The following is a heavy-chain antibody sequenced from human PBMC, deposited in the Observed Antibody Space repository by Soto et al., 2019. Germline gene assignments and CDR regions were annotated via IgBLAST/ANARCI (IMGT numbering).Heavy chain of an antibody. CDR2: INHSGST. Sequence: PSETLSLTCAVYGGSFSGYYWSWIRQPPGKGLEWIGEINHSGSTNYNPSLKSRVTISVDTSKNQFSLKLSSVTAADTAVYYCARGYYDFWSGYYRPFDYWGQGTLVTVSS. D-gene: IGHD3-3*01. V-gene: IGHV4-34*01. J-gene: IGHJ4*02. CDR1: GGSFSGYY. CDR3: ARGYYDFWSGYYRPFDY.